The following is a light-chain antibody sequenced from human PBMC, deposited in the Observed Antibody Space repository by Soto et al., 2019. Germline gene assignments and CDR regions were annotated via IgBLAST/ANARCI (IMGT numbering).Light chain of an antibody. CDR2: DAS. CDR3: QQRSNWPPWT. J-gene: IGKJ1*01. CDR1: QSVSSY. V-gene: IGKV3-11*01. Sequence: EIVLTQSPATLSLSPGERATLSCRASQSVSSYLAWYQQKPGQAPSLLIYDASNRATGIPARFSGSGSGTDFTLTISSLEAEDFAVYYCQQRSNWPPWTFGQGTKVEIK.